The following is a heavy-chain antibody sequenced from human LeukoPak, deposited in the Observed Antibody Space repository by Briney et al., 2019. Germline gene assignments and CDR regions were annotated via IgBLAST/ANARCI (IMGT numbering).Heavy chain of an antibody. CDR2: IKQDGSEK. D-gene: IGHD6-19*01. CDR3: ATSQTTSGRYGNAFDI. Sequence: GGSLRLSCAASGFNFSSYWMSWVRQAPGKGLEWVANIKQDGSEKYYVDSVKGRFTISRDNTKNSLYLQMNTLRAEDTAVYHCATSQTTSGRYGNAFDIWGQGTMVTVSS. CDR1: GFNFSSYW. J-gene: IGHJ3*02. V-gene: IGHV3-7*01.